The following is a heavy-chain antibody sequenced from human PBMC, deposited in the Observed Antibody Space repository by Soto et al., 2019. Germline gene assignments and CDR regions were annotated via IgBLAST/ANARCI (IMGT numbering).Heavy chain of an antibody. CDR3: ARGESSSWYLFDY. CDR2: ISSSSSTI. V-gene: IGHV3-48*01. CDR1: GFTFSSYS. J-gene: IGHJ4*02. D-gene: IGHD6-13*01. Sequence: EVQLVESGGGLVQPGGSLRLSCAASGFTFSSYSMNWVRQAPGKGLEWFSYISSSSSTIYYADSVKGRFTISRDKAKTSLYLQMNSRRAEDTAVYYCARGESSSWYLFDYWGQGTLVTVSS.